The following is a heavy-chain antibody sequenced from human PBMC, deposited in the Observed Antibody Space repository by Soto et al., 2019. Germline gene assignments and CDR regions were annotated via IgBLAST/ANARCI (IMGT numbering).Heavy chain of an antibody. CDR2: IKQDGSEK. D-gene: IGHD6-13*01. J-gene: IGHJ5*02. Sequence: EVQLVESGGGLVQPGGSLRLSCAASGFTFSSYWMSWVRQAPGKGLEWVANIKQDGSEKYYVDSVKGRFTISRDNAKNSLYLQMNSLRAEDTAVYYCARAKRLAAAGNNWFDPWGQGTLVTVSS. V-gene: IGHV3-7*01. CDR1: GFTFSSYW. CDR3: ARAKRLAAAGNNWFDP.